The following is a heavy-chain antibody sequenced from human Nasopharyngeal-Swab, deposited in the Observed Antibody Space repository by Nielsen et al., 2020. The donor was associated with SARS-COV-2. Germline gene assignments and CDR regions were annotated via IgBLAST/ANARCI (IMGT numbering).Heavy chain of an antibody. V-gene: IGHV3-30*03. CDR3: ARDRQPQVWAMVRGASQYRDYYYSGMDV. CDR1: GFTLRRKG. D-gene: IGHD3-10*01. CDR2: ISYDGSNK. Sequence: GETLKISCAASGFTLRRKGRKGGGEERCTGGEVVAVISYDGSNKYHAGSVKGRFTISRDNSKNTLYLQMNSLRAEDAAVYYCARDRQPQVWAMVRGASQYRDYYYSGMDVWGQGTTVTVSS. J-gene: IGHJ6*02.